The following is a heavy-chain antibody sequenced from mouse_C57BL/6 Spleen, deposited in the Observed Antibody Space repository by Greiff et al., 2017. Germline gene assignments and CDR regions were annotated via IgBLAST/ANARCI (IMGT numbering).Heavy chain of an antibody. CDR3: ARVTSYYYAMDY. D-gene: IGHD2-1*01. Sequence: VQLQQSGPELVKPGASVKLSCKASGYTFTSYDINWVKQRPGQGLEWIGWIYPRDGSTTYNEKFKGKATLTVDTSSSTAYMELHSLTSEDSAVYFCARVTSYYYAMDYWGQGTSVTVSS. CDR1: GYTFTSYD. V-gene: IGHV1-85*01. CDR2: IYPRDGST. J-gene: IGHJ4*01.